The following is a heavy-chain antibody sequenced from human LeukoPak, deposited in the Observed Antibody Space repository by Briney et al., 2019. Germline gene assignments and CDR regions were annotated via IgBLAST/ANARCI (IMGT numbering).Heavy chain of an antibody. CDR1: GGSISTYY. V-gene: IGHV4-59*01. D-gene: IGHD3-22*01. J-gene: IGHJ4*02. CDR2: IYYSGST. Sequence: SETLSLTCTVSGGSISTYYWSWVRQPPGKGLEWVGYIYYSGSTNYNPSLKSRVTISVDTSKNQFSLKLSSVTPADTAEYYCASGGGGYRQPLDYWGQGTLVTVSS. CDR3: ASGGGGYRQPLDY.